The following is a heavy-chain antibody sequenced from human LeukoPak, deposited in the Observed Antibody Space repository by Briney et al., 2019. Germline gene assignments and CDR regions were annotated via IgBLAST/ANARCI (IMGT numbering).Heavy chain of an antibody. Sequence: GGSLRLSCATSGFTFSTFWMHWVRQAPGKGLEWVSAISGSGRSTYYADSVKGRFTISRDNSKNTLYLQMNSLRAEDTAVYYCAKGGYGDYLTYYFDYWGQGTLVTVSS. J-gene: IGHJ4*02. D-gene: IGHD4-17*01. CDR2: ISGSGRST. CDR3: AKGGYGDYLTYYFDY. V-gene: IGHV3-23*01. CDR1: GFTFSTFW.